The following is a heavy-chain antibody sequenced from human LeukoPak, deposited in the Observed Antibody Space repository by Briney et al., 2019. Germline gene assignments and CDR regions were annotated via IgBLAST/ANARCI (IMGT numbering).Heavy chain of an antibody. J-gene: IGHJ4*02. CDR3: ARGGRELPAIDY. V-gene: IGHV4-59*12. Sequence: SETLSLTSTVSGGSLSSYYWSWIRQPPGKGLEWIGYIYHSGSTYYNPSLKSRVTISVDRSKNQFSLKLSSVTAADTAVYYCARGGRELPAIDYWGQGTLVTVSS. D-gene: IGHD1-26*01. CDR2: IYHSGST. CDR1: GGSLSSYY.